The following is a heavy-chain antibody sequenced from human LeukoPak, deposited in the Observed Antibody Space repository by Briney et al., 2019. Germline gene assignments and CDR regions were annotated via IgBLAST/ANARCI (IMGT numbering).Heavy chain of an antibody. D-gene: IGHD6-13*01. CDR1: GFTFSSYG. V-gene: IGHV3-33*06. CDR3: AKDSGSSWYRGEGY. J-gene: IGHJ4*02. Sequence: PGGSLRLSCAASGFTFSSYGMHWVRQAPGKGLEWVAVIWYDGSNKYYADSVKGRFTISRDNSKNTLYLQMNSLRAEDTAVYYCAKDSGSSWYRGEGYWGQGTLVTVSS. CDR2: IWYDGSNK.